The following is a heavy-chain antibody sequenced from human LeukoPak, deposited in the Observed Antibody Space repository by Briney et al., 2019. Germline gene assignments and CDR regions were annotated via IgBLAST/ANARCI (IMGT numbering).Heavy chain of an antibody. Sequence: ASVKVSCKASGYTFTGYYMHWVRQAPGQGLEWMGIINPSGGSTSYAQKFQGRVTMTRDMSTSTVYMELSSLRSEDTAVYYCARGGGGLEWFKLGYYYYYYMDVWGKGTTVTVSS. J-gene: IGHJ6*03. CDR2: INPSGGST. V-gene: IGHV1-46*01. D-gene: IGHD3-3*01. CDR3: ARGGGGLEWFKLGYYYYYYMDV. CDR1: GYTFTGYY.